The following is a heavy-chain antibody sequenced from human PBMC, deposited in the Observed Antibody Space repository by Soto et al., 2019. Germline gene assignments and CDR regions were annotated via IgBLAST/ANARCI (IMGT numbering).Heavy chain of an antibody. J-gene: IGHJ4*02. Sequence: ASVKVSCKVSGYTVTELSMHWVRQAPGKGLEWMRGFDPEDGETIYAQKFQGRVTMTEDTSTDTAYMELSSLRSEDTAVYYCAKAWRVTTVILDYYGQGNLVTVS. CDR2: FDPEDGET. D-gene: IGHD4-17*01. CDR1: GYTVTELS. V-gene: IGHV1-24*01. CDR3: AKAWRVTTVILDY.